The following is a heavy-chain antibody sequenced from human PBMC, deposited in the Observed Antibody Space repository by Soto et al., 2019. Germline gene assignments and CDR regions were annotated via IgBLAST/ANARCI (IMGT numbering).Heavy chain of an antibody. Sequence: ASVKVSCKASGYTFTSYAMHWVRQAPGQRLEWMGWINAGNGNTKYSQKFQGRVTITRDTSASTAYMELSSLRSEDTAVYYCARHTRPTAGLNYFDPWGRGTLVTVSS. J-gene: IGHJ5*02. CDR1: GYTFTSYA. D-gene: IGHD1-7*01. CDR2: INAGNGNT. V-gene: IGHV1-3*01. CDR3: ARHTRPTAGLNYFDP.